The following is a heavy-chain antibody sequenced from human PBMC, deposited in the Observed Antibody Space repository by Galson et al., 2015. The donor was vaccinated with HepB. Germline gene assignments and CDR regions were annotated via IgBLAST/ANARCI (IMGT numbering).Heavy chain of an antibody. CDR2: ISSNGGST. Sequence: SLRLSCAASGFTFSSYAMHWVRQAPGKGLEYVSAISSNGGSTYYADSVKGRFTISRDNSKNTLYLQMSSLRAEDTAVYYCVKAALRYFDWLSSGYYFDYWGQGTLVTVSS. D-gene: IGHD3-9*01. J-gene: IGHJ4*02. CDR1: GFTFSSYA. CDR3: VKAALRYFDWLSSGYYFDY. V-gene: IGHV3-64D*06.